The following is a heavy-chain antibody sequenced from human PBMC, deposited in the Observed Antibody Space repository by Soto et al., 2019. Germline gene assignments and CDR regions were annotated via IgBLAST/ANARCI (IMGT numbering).Heavy chain of an antibody. CDR2: TIPLFGTA. V-gene: IGHV1-69*06. CDR3: AQMRVFGVLGGSNYNYGMDV. CDR1: GDTFTMYS. J-gene: IGHJ6*01. Sequence: QVQLVQSGAEVKKPGSSVNVSCQASGDTFTMYSITWVRQAPGQGLEWMGATIPLFGTANYAQKFQGRVTITADKSTSTVYMDLSRLRSDDTAVYYCAQMRVFGVLGGSNYNYGMDVCGLGTTVTVSS. D-gene: IGHD3-3*01.